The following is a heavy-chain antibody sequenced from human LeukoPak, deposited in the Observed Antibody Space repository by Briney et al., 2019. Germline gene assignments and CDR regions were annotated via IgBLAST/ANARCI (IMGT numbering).Heavy chain of an antibody. V-gene: IGHV3-7*03. D-gene: IGHD6-13*01. CDR2: MRHDGGEK. CDR1: GFTSSNYW. Sequence: GGSLRLSCVASGFTSSNYWMSWVRQAPGKGLEWVANMRHDGGEKYCVDSVKGRFTISRDNAKNSLYLQMDSLRAEDTAVYYCTRGQPLDKWGQGTLVTVSS. J-gene: IGHJ4*02. CDR3: TRGQPLDK.